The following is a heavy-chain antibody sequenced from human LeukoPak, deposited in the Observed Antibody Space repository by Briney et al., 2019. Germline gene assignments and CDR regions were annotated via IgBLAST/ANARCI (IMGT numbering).Heavy chain of an antibody. D-gene: IGHD2-15*01. V-gene: IGHV4-39*01. J-gene: IGHJ4*02. CDR1: GGSVSGGGHY. CDR2: IYYSGST. Sequence: SETLSLTCIASGGSVSGGGHYWGWIRQPPGKGLEWIGSIYYSGSTYYNPSLNNRVTIFIDMSKNQFSLRLNSVTATDTAVYYCARLVCGGGSCPAEFDYWGQGTLVTVSS. CDR3: ARLVCGGGSCPAEFDY.